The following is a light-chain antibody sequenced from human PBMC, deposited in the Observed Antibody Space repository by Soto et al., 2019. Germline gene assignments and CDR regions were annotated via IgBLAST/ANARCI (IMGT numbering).Light chain of an antibody. CDR2: DVS. J-gene: IGLJ2*01. V-gene: IGLV2-14*01. CDR1: SSDVGGYNY. CDR3: SSYTSSITHVV. Sequence: SALTQPASVSGSPGQSITISCTGTSSDVGGYNYVSWYQQHPGKAPKLMIYDVSNRPSGVSDRFSGSKSGNTASLTITGLQAEDEADYYCSSYTSSITHVVFGGGTKLTVL.